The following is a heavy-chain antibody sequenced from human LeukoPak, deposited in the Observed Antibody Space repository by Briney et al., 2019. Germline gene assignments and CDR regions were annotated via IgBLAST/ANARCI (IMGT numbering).Heavy chain of an antibody. V-gene: IGHV1-18*01. CDR2: ISAYNGNT. D-gene: IGHD3-22*01. J-gene: IGHJ1*01. CDR3: ARRVTDSSGYYYFTEYFLH. CDR1: GYTFTSYG. Sequence: ASVKVSCKASGYTFTSYGISWVRQAPGQGLEWMGWISAYNGNTNYAQKFQGRVTMTRDTSTSTAYMELSSLSSEDTAVYYCARRVTDSSGYYYFTEYFLHWGQGTLVTVSS.